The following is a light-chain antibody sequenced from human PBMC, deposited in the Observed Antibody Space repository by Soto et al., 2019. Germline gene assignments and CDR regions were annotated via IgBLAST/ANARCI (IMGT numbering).Light chain of an antibody. V-gene: IGLV1-47*01. CDR2: RNN. CDR1: TSNIGSNY. Sequence: QSVLTQPPSASGTPGQGVTISCSGSTSNIGSNYVYWYQQLPGTAPKLLIYRNNQRPSGVPDRFSGSKSGTSASLAISGLRSDDEADYFCATWDDSLNGFYVFGTGPKLTVL. J-gene: IGLJ1*01. CDR3: ATWDDSLNGFYV.